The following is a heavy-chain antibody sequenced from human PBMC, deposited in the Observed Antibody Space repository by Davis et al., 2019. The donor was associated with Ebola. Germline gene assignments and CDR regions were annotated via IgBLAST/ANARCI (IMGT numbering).Heavy chain of an antibody. J-gene: IGHJ4*02. CDR2: ISYDGSNK. Sequence: PGGSLRLSCAASGFTFSSYAMHWVRQAPGKGLEWVAVISYDGSNKYYADSVKGRFTISRDNSKNTLYLQMNSLRAEDTAVYYCARDPLVIREGGSYERTDYWGQGTLVTVSS. CDR3: ARDPLVIREGGSYERTDY. CDR1: GFTFSSYA. V-gene: IGHV3-30-3*01. D-gene: IGHD1-26*01.